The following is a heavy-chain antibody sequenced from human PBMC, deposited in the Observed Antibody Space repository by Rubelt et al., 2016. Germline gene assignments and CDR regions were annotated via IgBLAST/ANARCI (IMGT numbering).Heavy chain of an antibody. CDR3: ATSPKLEDAVDI. D-gene: IGHD3-10*01. CDR1: GGSFSGYY. Sequence: QVQLQQWGAGLLKPSETLSLTCAVYGGSFSGYYWGWIRQPPGKGLEWIAEIYHSGSTNYNPSLKSRVTISVDTSKNQFSLKLSSVTAADTAVYYCATSPKLEDAVDIWGQGTMVTVSS. J-gene: IGHJ3*02. V-gene: IGHV4-34*01. CDR2: IYHSGST.